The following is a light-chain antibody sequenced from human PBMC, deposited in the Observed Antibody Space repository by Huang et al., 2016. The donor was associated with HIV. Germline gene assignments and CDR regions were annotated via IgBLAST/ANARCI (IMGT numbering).Light chain of an antibody. CDR2: GGT. CDR3: QHYNNWPPWA. CDR1: QPISSN. Sequence: EIVMTQSPAIVSVSPGERATLYCRASQPISSNLAWYQQKPGQPPRLLVYGGTTRATGVPARFSGSESGSQFTLSISSLQSEDSAVYYCQHYNNWPPWAFGQGTKVEVK. J-gene: IGKJ1*01. V-gene: IGKV3D-15*01.